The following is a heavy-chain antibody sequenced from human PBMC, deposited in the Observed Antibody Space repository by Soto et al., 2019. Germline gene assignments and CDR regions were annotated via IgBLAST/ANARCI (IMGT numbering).Heavy chain of an antibody. V-gene: IGHV1-69*01. CDR1: GGTFSSYP. CDR2: IIPFFGTS. Sequence: QVQLVQSGAEVKKPGSSVKVSCGASGGTFSSYPINWVRQAPGQGLEWMGGIIPFFGTSNYAQKFQGRVMITADESTSTAYMELRSLRYEDTAVYYCARVGHITNYGMAVWGQGTTVTVSS. J-gene: IGHJ6*02. CDR3: ARVGHITNYGMAV. D-gene: IGHD1-26*01.